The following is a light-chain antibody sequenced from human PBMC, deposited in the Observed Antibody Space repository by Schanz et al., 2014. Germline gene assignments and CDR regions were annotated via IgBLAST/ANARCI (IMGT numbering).Light chain of an antibody. CDR3: QQRSNWPVT. CDR2: GAS. CDR1: QSISGSY. J-gene: IGKJ4*01. Sequence: TQSPFILSASVGDRVTVTCRASQSISGSYLAWYQQKLGQAPRLLIYGASSRATGIPDRFSGSGSGTDFTLTISRLEPEDFAVYYCQQRSNWPVTFGGGTKVEIK. V-gene: IGKV3D-20*02.